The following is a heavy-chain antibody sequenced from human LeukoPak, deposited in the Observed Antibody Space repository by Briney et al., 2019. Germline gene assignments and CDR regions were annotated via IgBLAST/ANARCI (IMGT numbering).Heavy chain of an antibody. CDR2: ISYDGSNK. J-gene: IGHJ6*02. D-gene: IGHD2-15*01. V-gene: IGHV3-30*18. CDR1: GFTFSSYG. Sequence: GGSLRLSCAASGFTFSSYGMHWVRQAPGKGLEWVAVISYDGSNKYYADSVKGRFTISRDNSKNTLYLQMNSLRAEDTAVYYCAKDRKGWVAATRWIRHYYYYGMTSGAKGPRSPSP. CDR3: AKDRKGWVAATRWIRHYYYYGMTS.